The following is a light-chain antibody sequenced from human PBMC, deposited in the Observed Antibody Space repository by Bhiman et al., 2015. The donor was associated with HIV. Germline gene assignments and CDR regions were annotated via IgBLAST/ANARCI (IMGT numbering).Light chain of an antibody. J-gene: IGLJ2*01. CDR1: TSNIGSQY. V-gene: IGLV1-47*01. CDR3: AAWMSLGVLD. CDR2: RDS. Sequence: QSVLIQPPSASATPGQGVVISCSGSTSNIGSQYVYWFQQLPGTAPKLLIFRDSQRASGVPGRFSASKSGTSASLVISGLRFEDEGDYYCAAWMSLGVLDVGGGPSRPS.